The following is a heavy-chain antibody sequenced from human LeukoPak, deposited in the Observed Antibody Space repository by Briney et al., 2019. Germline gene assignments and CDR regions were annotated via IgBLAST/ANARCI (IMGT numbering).Heavy chain of an antibody. D-gene: IGHD6-19*01. CDR1: GGSFSGYY. CDR2: INHSGST. CDR3: ARVVLYSSGWYGTDYFDY. Sequence: SETLSLTCAVYGGSFSGYYWSWIRQPPGKGLEWIGEINHSGSTNYNPSLKSRVTISVDTSKNQFSLKLSSVTAADTAVYYCARVVLYSSGWYGTDYFDYWGQGTLVTVSS. V-gene: IGHV4-34*01. J-gene: IGHJ4*02.